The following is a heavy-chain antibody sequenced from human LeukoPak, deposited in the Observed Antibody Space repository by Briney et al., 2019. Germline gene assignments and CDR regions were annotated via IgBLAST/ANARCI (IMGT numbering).Heavy chain of an antibody. Sequence: GSSLRLACGASGFTWGSYAMRWVRQAPGKVLEWVSAISGSGGSTYYADSVKGRFTISRDNSKNTLYLQMNSLRAEDRAVYYCAAAIFGVVRRGDNWFDPWGQGTLVTVSS. J-gene: IGHJ5*02. V-gene: IGHV3-23*01. CDR3: AAAIFGVVRRGDNWFDP. CDR1: GFTWGSYA. D-gene: IGHD3-3*02. CDR2: ISGSGGST.